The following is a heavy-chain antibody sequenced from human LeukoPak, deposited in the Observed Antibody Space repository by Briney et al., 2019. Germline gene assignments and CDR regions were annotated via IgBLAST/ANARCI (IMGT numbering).Heavy chain of an antibody. Sequence: GGSLRLSCAASGFTFKNHWMSWVRQAPGKGLEWVANIKQDGNEKYYVDSVKGRFTISRDNAKNSLYLQMDSLRAEDTAVYYCARDGWLSVVPAAIWVDRDYYYMDVWGKGTTVTVSS. CDR3: ARDGWLSVVPAAIWVDRDYYYMDV. D-gene: IGHD2-2*01. J-gene: IGHJ6*03. CDR2: IKQDGNEK. V-gene: IGHV3-7*01. CDR1: GFTFKNHW.